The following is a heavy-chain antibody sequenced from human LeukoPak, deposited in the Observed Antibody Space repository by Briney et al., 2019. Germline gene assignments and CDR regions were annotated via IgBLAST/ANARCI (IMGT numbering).Heavy chain of an antibody. CDR3: ARAEDTARYYFDY. J-gene: IGHJ4*02. Sequence: PGGSLRLSCAASGFTFSSYAMSWVRQAPGKGLEWVSAISGSGGSTYYADSVKGRFTISRDNSKNTLYLQMGSLRAEDMAVYYCARAEDTARYYFDYWGQGTLVTVSS. CDR2: ISGSGGST. V-gene: IGHV3-23*01. D-gene: IGHD5-18*01. CDR1: GFTFSSYA.